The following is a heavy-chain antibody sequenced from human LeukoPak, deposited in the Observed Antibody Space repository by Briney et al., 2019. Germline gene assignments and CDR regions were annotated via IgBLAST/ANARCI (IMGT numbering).Heavy chain of an antibody. CDR1: GITFSRHW. V-gene: IGHV3-7*03. J-gene: IGHJ4*02. Sequence: GGSLRLSCVASGITFSRHWMTWVRQAPGKGLEWVANIKEDGTKRNYVDSVKGRFTISRDNAKNSLYLQMNSLRAEDTAVYYCARDHCSGGSCYSPTWGQGTLVTVSS. D-gene: IGHD2-15*01. CDR2: IKEDGTKR. CDR3: ARDHCSGGSCYSPT.